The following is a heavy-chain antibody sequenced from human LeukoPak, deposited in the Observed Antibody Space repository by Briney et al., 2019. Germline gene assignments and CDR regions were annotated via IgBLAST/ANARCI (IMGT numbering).Heavy chain of an antibody. CDR2: IYPVDSDT. D-gene: IGHD6-13*01. CDR3: ARQRYSSTWALRTQYYVDY. V-gene: IGHV5-51*01. Sequence: GESLKISFKGSGYSFTSYWSGWVRQMPGKGLEGMAIIYPVDSDTRYSPSFQVQVTISAAKSISTAYLQWSSLKASDTAMYYCARQRYSSTWALRTQYYVDYWGQGTLVTVSS. J-gene: IGHJ4*02. CDR1: GYSFTSYW.